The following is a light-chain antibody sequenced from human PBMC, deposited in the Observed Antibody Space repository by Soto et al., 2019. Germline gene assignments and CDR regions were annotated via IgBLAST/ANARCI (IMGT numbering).Light chain of an antibody. CDR1: SIGSKA. J-gene: IGLJ3*02. CDR2: DDS. CDR3: QVWDSSRAV. Sequence: SYELTQPPSVSVPPGQTVRITCGGNSIGSKAVHWYQQRPGQAPVLVVYDDSDRPSGIPERFSGSNSGNTATLTISRVEGGDEADYSCQVWDSSRAVFGGGTKLTVL. V-gene: IGLV3-21*02.